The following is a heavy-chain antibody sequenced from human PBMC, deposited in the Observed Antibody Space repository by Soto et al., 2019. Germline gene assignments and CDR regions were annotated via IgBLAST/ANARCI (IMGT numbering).Heavy chain of an antibody. V-gene: IGHV5-51*01. CDR1: GYSFTSYW. CDR2: IYPGDSDT. J-gene: IGHJ6*02. D-gene: IGHD6-13*01. CDR3: ARLGAAAGWGAYYYYGMDV. Sequence: RESLKISCKGSGYSFTSYWIGWVRQMPGKGLEWMGIIYPGDSDTRYSPSFQGQVTISADKSISTAYLQWSSLRASDTAMYYCARLGAAAGWGAYYYYGMDVWGQGTTVTVS.